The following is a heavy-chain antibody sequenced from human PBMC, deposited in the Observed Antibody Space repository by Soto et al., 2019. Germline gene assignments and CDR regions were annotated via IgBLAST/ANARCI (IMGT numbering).Heavy chain of an antibody. CDR1: GYTFTSYV. V-gene: IGHV1-3*01. CDR2: INGGNGNT. D-gene: IGHD6-13*01. Sequence: QVQLVQSGAEVKKHGASVKVSCKASGYTFTSYVMHWVRQAPGQRLEWMGWINGGNGNTKYLQKLQGRVMITRDTTARIVYMELSSLRSEGTAVYYCARDRRIYSSSSWYPYWLEPWGQGTPVTVTS. J-gene: IGHJ5*02. CDR3: ARDRRIYSSSSWYPYWLEP.